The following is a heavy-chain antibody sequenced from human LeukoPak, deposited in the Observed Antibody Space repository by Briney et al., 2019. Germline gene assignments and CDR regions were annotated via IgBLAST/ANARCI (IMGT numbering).Heavy chain of an antibody. CDR2: IYYSGST. D-gene: IGHD2/OR15-2a*01. V-gene: IGHV4-30-4*01. CDR3: ARDDSKGGYFARWFDP. Sequence: PSETLSLTCTVSGGSISSGDYYWSWIRQPPGKGLEWIGYIYYSGSTYYNPSLKSRVTISVDTSKNQFSLKLSSVTAADTAVYYCARDDSKGGYFARWFDPWGQGTLVTVSS. CDR1: GGSISSGDYY. J-gene: IGHJ5*02.